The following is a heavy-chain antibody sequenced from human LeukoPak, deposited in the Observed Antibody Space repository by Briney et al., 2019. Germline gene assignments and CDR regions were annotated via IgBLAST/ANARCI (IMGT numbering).Heavy chain of an antibody. J-gene: IGHJ5*02. CDR2: INTNTGNP. V-gene: IGHV7-4-1*02. CDR1: GYTFTSYA. Sequence: VASVKVSCKASGYTFTSYAMNWVRQAPGQGLEWMGWINTNTGNPTYAQGFTGRFVFSLDTSVSTAYLQISSLKAEDTAVYYCARARVPGIAAAGQNWFDPWGQGTLVTVSS. D-gene: IGHD6-13*01. CDR3: ARARVPGIAAAGQNWFDP.